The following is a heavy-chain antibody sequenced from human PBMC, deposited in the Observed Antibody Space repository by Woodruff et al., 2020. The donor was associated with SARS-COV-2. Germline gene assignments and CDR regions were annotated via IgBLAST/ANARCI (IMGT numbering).Heavy chain of an antibody. CDR3: AHKKLMVYAYDY. V-gene: IGHV2-5*01. D-gene: IGHD2-8*01. Sequence: RYSPSLKSRLTITKDTSKNQVVLTMTNMDPVDTATYYCAHKKLMVYAYDYWGQGTLVTVSS. J-gene: IGHJ4*02.